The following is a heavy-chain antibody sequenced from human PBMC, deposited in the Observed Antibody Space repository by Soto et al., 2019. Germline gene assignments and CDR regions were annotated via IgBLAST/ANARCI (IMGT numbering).Heavy chain of an antibody. J-gene: IGHJ4*02. Sequence: GGSLRLSCAASGFTFDDYAMHWVRQAPGKGLEWVSGISWNSGSIGYADSVKGRFTISRDNAKNSLYLQMNSLRAEDTALYYCAKDAGTTVTTLSNFDYWGQGTLVTVSS. D-gene: IGHD4-17*01. V-gene: IGHV3-9*01. CDR3: AKDAGTTVTTLSNFDY. CDR1: GFTFDDYA. CDR2: ISWNSGSI.